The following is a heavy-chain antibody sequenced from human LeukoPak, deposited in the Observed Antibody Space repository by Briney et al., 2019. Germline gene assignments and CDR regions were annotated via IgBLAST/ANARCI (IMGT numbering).Heavy chain of an antibody. D-gene: IGHD3-22*01. Sequence: AGGSLRLSCAASGFTFSSYGMHWVRQGPGKGLEWVAVIWYDGSNKYYADSVKGRFTISRDNFKNTLDLQMNRLRAEDTAVYDCARDPLPYYYDRCGYPAEARGPYYWGQGTLVSVRS. CDR3: ARDPLPYYYDRCGYPAEARGPYY. J-gene: IGHJ4*02. V-gene: IGHV3-33*01. CDR1: GFTFSSYG. CDR2: IWYDGSNK.